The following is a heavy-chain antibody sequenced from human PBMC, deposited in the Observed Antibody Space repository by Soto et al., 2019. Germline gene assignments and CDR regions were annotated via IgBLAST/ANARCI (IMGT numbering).Heavy chain of an antibody. D-gene: IGHD6-19*01. CDR1: GGSISSYY. CDR2: IYYSGST. V-gene: IGHV4-59*08. CDR3: ARHDTSSGWYPFDY. J-gene: IGHJ4*02. Sequence: QVQLQESGPGLVKPSETLSLTCTVSGGSISSYYWSWIRQPPGKGLEWIGYIYYSGSTNYNPSLKSRVTIPVDTSKNQFSLKLSSVTAADTAVYYCARHDTSSGWYPFDYWGQGTLVTVSS.